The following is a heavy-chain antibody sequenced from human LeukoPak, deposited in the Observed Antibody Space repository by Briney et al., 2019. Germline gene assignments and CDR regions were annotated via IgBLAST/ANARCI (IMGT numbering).Heavy chain of an antibody. J-gene: IGHJ5*02. CDR1: GFSLSRYW. D-gene: IGHD3-10*01. CDR3: ARYHARRGAS. Sequence: PGGSLRLSCTASGFSLSRYWMHWVRQAPGKGLVWVSRINSDGSSTNYADSVKGRFTISRDNAKNTLFLEMNSLRAEDTAVYYCARYHARRGASWGQGTLVTVSS. CDR2: INSDGSST. V-gene: IGHV3-74*01.